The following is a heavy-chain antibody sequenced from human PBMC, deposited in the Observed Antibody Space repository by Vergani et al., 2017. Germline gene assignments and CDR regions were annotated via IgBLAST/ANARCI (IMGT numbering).Heavy chain of an antibody. Sequence: QVRLQESGPGLVRPSETLSLTCTVSGGSLTPYYWSWIRQSPGKGLEWTGNIYYNGRTKYNPSLKSRATISADTSKDQFSLRLTSMTAADTAVYYCVRDTRRYFLDSIDGGDSDSPPFVPAVWGLGTGVIVSS. CDR2: IYYNGRT. J-gene: IGHJ3*01. CDR1: GGSLTPYY. CDR3: VRDTRRYFLDSIDGGDSDSPPFVPAV. D-gene: IGHD2-21*01. V-gene: IGHV4-59*01.